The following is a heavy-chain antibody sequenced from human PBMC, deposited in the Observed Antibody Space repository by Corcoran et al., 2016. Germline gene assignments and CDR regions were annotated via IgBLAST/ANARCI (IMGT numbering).Heavy chain of an antibody. CDR2: INHSGST. V-gene: IGHV4-34*01. Sequence: QVQLQQWGAGLLKPSETLSLTCAVYGGSFSGYYWSWIRQPPGKGLEWIGEINHSGSTNYNPSLKSRVTISVDTSKNQFSLKLSSVTAADTAVYYCASKMMGWAVTTPMDVWGQGTTVTVSS. J-gene: IGHJ6*02. CDR1: GGSFSGYY. D-gene: IGHD4-17*01. CDR3: ASKMMGWAVTTPMDV.